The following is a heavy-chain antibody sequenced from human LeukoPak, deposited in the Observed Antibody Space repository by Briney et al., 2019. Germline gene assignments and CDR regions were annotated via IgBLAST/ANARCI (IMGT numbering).Heavy chain of an antibody. V-gene: IGHV4-4*02. Sequence: SETLSLTCAVSGGSISSSNWWSWVRRPPGKGLEWIGEIYHSGSTNSNPSLKSRVTISVDKSKNQFSLKLSSVTAADTAVYYCAGRYDFWSGPSDYWGQGTLVTVSS. J-gene: IGHJ4*02. CDR1: GGSISSSNW. D-gene: IGHD3-3*01. CDR3: AGRYDFWSGPSDY. CDR2: IYHSGST.